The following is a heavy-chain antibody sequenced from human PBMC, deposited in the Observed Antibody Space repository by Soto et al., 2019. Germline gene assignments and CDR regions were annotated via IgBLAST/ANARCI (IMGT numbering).Heavy chain of an antibody. D-gene: IGHD1-20*01. CDR2: IIPMLGIA. V-gene: IGHV1-69*08. J-gene: IGHJ4*02. Sequence: QVQLVQSGAGVKKPRSSVKVSCKASGGTFSSYTISWVRQAPGQGLEWMGRIIPMLGIANYAQKFQGRVRITADKCTSRAYMELTSLRSEHTAVDYCARDRYPGDYSAYWGKGTLVTVSS. CDR3: ARDRYPGDYSAY. CDR1: GGTFSSYT.